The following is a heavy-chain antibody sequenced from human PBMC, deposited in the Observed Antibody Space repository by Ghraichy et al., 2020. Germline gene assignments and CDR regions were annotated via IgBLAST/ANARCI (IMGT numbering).Heavy chain of an antibody. Sequence: GSLRLSCAASGFTVSSNYMSWVRQAPGKGLEWVSVIYSGGSTYYADSVKGRFTISRDNSKNTLYLQMNSLRAEDTAVYYCARAAYDSSGYPSVYGMDVWGQGTTVTVSS. J-gene: IGHJ6*02. D-gene: IGHD3-22*01. V-gene: IGHV3-53*01. CDR1: GFTVSSNY. CDR3: ARAAYDSSGYPSVYGMDV. CDR2: IYSGGST.